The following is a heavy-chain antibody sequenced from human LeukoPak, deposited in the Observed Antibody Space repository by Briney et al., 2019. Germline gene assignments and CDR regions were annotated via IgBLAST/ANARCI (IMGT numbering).Heavy chain of an antibody. J-gene: IGHJ5*02. CDR1: GYTFTGYY. Sequence: ASVKVSCKASGYTFTGYYMHWVRQAPGQGLEWMGWINVNRAGRKYVQKFQGRVTMTRDTSISTAYMELSRLRSDDTAVYYCARDIVMVDYWFDPWGQGTLVT. D-gene: IGHD3-16*02. V-gene: IGHV1-2*02. CDR3: ARDIVMVDYWFDP. CDR2: INVNRAGR.